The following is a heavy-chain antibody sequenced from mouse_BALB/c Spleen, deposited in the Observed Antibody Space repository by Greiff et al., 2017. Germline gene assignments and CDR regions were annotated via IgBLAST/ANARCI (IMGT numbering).Heavy chain of an antibody. V-gene: IGHV1S126*01. Sequence: QVQLKESGPQLVRPGASVKISCKASGYSFTSYWMHWVKQRPGQGLEWIGMIDPSDSETRLNQKFKDKATLTVDKSSSTAYMQLSSPTSEDSAVYYCARSYYGGYNYFAYWGQGTTLTVSS. CDR2: IDPSDSET. D-gene: IGHD1-1*01. J-gene: IGHJ2*01. CDR1: GYSFTSYW. CDR3: ARSYYGGYNYFAY.